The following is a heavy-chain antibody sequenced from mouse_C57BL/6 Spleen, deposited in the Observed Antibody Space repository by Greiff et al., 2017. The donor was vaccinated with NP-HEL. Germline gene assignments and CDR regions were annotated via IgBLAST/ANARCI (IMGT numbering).Heavy chain of an antibody. D-gene: IGHD1-1*01. CDR1: GYAFSSSW. V-gene: IGHV1-82*01. CDR2: IYPGDGDT. J-gene: IGHJ1*03. CDR3: ASPYYYGSSTGYFDV. Sequence: VQLQQSGPELVKPGASVKISCKASGYAFSSSWMNWVKQRPGKGLEWIGRIYPGDGDTNYNGKFMGKATLTADKSSSTAYMQLSSLTSEDSAVYFCASPYYYGSSTGYFDVWGTGTTVTVSS.